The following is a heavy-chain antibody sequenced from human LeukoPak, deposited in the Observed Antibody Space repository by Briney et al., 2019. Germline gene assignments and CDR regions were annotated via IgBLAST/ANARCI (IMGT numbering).Heavy chain of an antibody. CDR2: TYHWSKWFN. CDR3: ARDLHGSRGEFDY. D-gene: IGHD3-16*01. Sequence: QTLSLTCAISGDIVTSGIWNWIRQSPSRGLEWLGRTYHWSKWFNDYAVSVESRMTINADTSRNQFSLQLNSVTPEDTAVYYCARDLHGSRGEFDYWGQGTLVTVSS. V-gene: IGHV6-1*01. J-gene: IGHJ4*02. CDR1: GDIVTSGI.